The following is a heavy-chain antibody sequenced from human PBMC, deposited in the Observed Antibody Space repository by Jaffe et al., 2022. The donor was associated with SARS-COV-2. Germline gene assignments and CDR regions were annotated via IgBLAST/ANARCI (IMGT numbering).Heavy chain of an antibody. J-gene: IGHJ5*02. CDR2: IYYSGST. CDR1: GGSISSGDYY. Sequence: QVQLQESGPGLVKPSQTLSLTCTVSGGSISSGDYYWSWIRQPPGKGLEWIGYIYYSGSTYYNPSLKSRVTISVDTSKNQFSLKLSSVTAADTAVYYCARASPQNWNDPTNWFDPWGQGTLVTVSS. D-gene: IGHD1-1*01. V-gene: IGHV4-30-4*01. CDR3: ARASPQNWNDPTNWFDP.